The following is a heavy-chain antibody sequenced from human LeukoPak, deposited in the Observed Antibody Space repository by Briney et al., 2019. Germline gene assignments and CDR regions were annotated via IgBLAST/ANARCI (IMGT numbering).Heavy chain of an antibody. CDR3: ARDPMVYDGDAFDI. Sequence: SETLSLTCTVSGGSISSYYWSWIRQPPGKGLEWIGYIYYSGSTNYNPSLKSRVTISVDTSKNQFSLKLSSVTAADTAVYYCARDPMVYDGDAFDIWGQGTMVTVSS. V-gene: IGHV4-59*12. CDR2: IYYSGST. D-gene: IGHD2-8*01. J-gene: IGHJ3*02. CDR1: GGSISSYY.